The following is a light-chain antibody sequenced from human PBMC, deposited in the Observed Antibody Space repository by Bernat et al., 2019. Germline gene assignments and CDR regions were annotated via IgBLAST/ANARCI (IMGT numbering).Light chain of an antibody. CDR1: QSVSSY. CDR2: DAS. CDR3: QQYYTWPLT. V-gene: IGKV3-15*01. Sequence: EILLTQSPATLSLSPGERATLSCRASQSVSSYLAWYQQQPGQAPRLLIYDASNRATGIPARFSGSGSGTEFTLTISSLQSEDFAVYYCQQYYTWPLTFGGGTRVEIK. J-gene: IGKJ4*01.